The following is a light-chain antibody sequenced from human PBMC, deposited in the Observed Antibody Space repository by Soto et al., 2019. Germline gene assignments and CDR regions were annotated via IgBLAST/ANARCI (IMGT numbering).Light chain of an antibody. CDR3: QQYSSYPET. CDR1: QSISSW. V-gene: IGKV1-5*03. J-gene: IGKJ1*01. CDR2: EAS. Sequence: DIQMTQSPSTLSASVGDRVTITCRASQSISSWLAWYQQKPGKAPNLLIYEASRLESAVPSRFSGSASGTEFTLTINSLQPDDFATYLCQQYSSYPETFGQGTKVEIK.